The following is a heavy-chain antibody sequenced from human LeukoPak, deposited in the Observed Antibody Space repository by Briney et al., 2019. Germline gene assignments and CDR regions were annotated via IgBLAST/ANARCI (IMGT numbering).Heavy chain of an antibody. CDR3: ARALPPDGMDV. Sequence: GGSLRLSCAASGFTFSSYDMHWVRQATGKGLEWVSAIGTAGDTYYPGSVKGRFTISRENAKNSLYLQMNSLRAGDTAVYYGARALPPDGMDVWGQGTTVTVSS. V-gene: IGHV3-13*01. CDR2: IGTAGDT. CDR1: GFTFSSYD. J-gene: IGHJ6*02.